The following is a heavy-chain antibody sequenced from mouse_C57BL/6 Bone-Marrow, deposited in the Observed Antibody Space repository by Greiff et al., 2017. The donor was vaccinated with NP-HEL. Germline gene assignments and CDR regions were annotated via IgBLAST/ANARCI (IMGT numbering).Heavy chain of an antibody. Sequence: QVQLQQSGAELARPGASVKLSCKASGYTFTSYGISWVQQRPGQGLEWIGEIYPRSGNTYYNDKFKGKGTLTADKSSSTAYMELRSLTSEDSAVYFCATAQATLLGYWGQGTSVTVSS. CDR1: GYTFTSYG. CDR2: IYPRSGNT. D-gene: IGHD3-2*02. CDR3: ATAQATLLGY. V-gene: IGHV1-81*01. J-gene: IGHJ4*01.